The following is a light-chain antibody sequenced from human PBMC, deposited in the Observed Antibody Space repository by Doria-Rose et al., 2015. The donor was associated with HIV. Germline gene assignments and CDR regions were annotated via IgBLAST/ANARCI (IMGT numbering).Light chain of an antibody. V-gene: IGKV3-20*01. J-gene: IGKJ1*01. CDR3: HQYGTSWT. CDR1: QSFSSTY. Sequence: TQSPGTLSLSPGERATLSCRASQSFSSTYLAWYQQKPGQAPSLLIYDGSTRATGIPDRFSASGSGTDFTLTINRLGPEGFALYYCHQYGTSWTFGQGTKVEI. CDR2: DGS.